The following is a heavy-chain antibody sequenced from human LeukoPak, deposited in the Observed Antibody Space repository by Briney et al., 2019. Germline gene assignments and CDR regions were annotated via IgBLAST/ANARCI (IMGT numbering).Heavy chain of an antibody. CDR3: AKVFSPDKTDYDFWSGRDQGFDI. CDR1: GFTFTRSA. J-gene: IGHJ3*02. Sequence: QPGGSLRLSCAASGFTFTRSAMGWVRQAPGKGLEWVSCITNSGGGTYYADSVKGRFTISRDNSKNTLYLQMNSLRAEDTAVYYCAKVFSPDKTDYDFWSGRDQGFDIWGQGTMVTVSS. D-gene: IGHD3-3*01. CDR2: ITNSGGGT. V-gene: IGHV3-23*05.